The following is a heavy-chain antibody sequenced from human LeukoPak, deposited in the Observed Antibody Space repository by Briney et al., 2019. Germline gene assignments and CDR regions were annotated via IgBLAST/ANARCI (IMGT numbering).Heavy chain of an antibody. J-gene: IGHJ5*02. CDR1: GDSINSPNW. V-gene: IGHV4-4*02. Sequence: PSETLSLTCAVSGDSINSPNWWTWVRPTPEKGLEWIGEIWHSESTNYNPSLKSRVSISIDKSANQFSLRLTSVTAADTAIYYCAFRNGRALSWGQGALVTVSS. CDR3: AFRNGRALS. D-gene: IGHD2-8*01. CDR2: IWHSEST.